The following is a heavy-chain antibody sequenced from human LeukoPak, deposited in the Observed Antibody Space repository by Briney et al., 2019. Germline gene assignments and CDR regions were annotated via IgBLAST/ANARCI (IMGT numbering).Heavy chain of an antibody. CDR2: INGGNGNT. CDR1: GYTFTSFA. Sequence: ASVKVSCKASGYTFTSFAMHWVRQAPGQRLEWMGWINGGNGNTKYSQKFQGRVTITRDTSASTAYMELSSLRSEDTAVYYCARSPVDMTTPMDYWGQGTLVTVSS. J-gene: IGHJ4*02. V-gene: IGHV1-3*01. D-gene: IGHD4-17*01. CDR3: ARSPVDMTTPMDY.